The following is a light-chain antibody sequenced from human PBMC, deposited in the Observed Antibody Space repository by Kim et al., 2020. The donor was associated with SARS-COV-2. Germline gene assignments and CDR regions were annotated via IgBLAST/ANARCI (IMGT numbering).Light chain of an antibody. Sequence: GQRVTISCSGSSSNIESNTVNWYQQLPGTAPKLLIYSNNQRPSGVPDRFSGSKSGTSASLAISGLQSEDEADYYFAAWDDSLNGPVFGGGTQLTVL. CDR2: SNN. V-gene: IGLV1-44*01. J-gene: IGLJ2*01. CDR3: AAWDDSLNGPV. CDR1: SSNIESNT.